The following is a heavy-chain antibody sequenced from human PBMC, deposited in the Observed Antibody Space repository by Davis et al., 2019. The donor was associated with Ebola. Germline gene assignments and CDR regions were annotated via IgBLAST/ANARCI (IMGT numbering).Heavy chain of an antibody. CDR3: ARDRGGYSGYGFDY. J-gene: IGHJ4*02. D-gene: IGHD5-12*01. CDR2: IIPIFGTA. V-gene: IGHV1-69*13. CDR1: GGTFSSYA. Sequence: SVKVSCKASGGTFSSYAISWVRQAPGHGLEWMGGIIPIFGTANYAQKFQGRVTITADESTSTAYMELSSLRSEDTAVYYCARDRGGYSGYGFDYWGQGTLVTVSS.